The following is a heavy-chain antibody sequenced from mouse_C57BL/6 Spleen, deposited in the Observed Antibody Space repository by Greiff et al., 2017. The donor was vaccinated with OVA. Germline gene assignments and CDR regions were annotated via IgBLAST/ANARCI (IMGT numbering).Heavy chain of an antibody. V-gene: IGHV1-55*01. D-gene: IGHD2-3*01. CDR3: ARDGYYYYAMDY. CDR2: IYPGSGST. Sequence: QVQLQQPGAELVKPGASVKMSCKASGYTFTSYWITWVKQRPAQGLEWIGDIYPGSGSTNYNEKFKSKATLTVDTSSSTAYMQLSSLTSEDSAVYYCARDGYYYYAMDYWGQGTSVTVSS. J-gene: IGHJ4*01. CDR1: GYTFTSYW.